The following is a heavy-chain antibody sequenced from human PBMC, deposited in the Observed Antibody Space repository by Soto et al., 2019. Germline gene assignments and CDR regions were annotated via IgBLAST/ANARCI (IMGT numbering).Heavy chain of an antibody. CDR3: ARGGLTDYFDY. CDR1: GFTFSSYG. D-gene: IGHD2-21*02. V-gene: IGHV3-33*01. CDR2: IWYDGSNK. J-gene: IGHJ4*02. Sequence: QVQLVESGGGVVQPGRSLRLSCAASGFTFSSYGMHWVRQAPGKGLEWVAVIWYDGSNKYYADSVKGRFTISRDNCKIALYLQMNGMRAEDKAVYYCARGGLTDYFDYWCQGTLVTVSS.